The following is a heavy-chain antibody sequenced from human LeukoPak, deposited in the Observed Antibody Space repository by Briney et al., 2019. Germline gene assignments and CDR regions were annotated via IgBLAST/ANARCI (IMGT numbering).Heavy chain of an antibody. D-gene: IGHD4-17*01. Sequence: GASVKVSFTVSGYTLTELSMHWVRQAPGKGLEWMGGFDPEDGETIYAQKFQGRVTMTEDTSTDTAYMELSSLRSEDTAVYYCATGDGDYGLGRFWGQGTLVTVSS. J-gene: IGHJ4*02. CDR2: FDPEDGET. V-gene: IGHV1-24*01. CDR3: ATGDGDYGLGRF. CDR1: GYTLTELS.